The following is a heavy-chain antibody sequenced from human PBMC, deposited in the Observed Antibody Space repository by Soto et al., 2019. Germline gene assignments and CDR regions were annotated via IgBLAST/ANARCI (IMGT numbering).Heavy chain of an antibody. CDR3: TTSSSGTGADYYYYGMDV. D-gene: IGHD1-26*01. J-gene: IGHJ6*02. CDR1: GFTFSNAW. Sequence: ESGGGLVKPGGSLRLSCAASGFTFSNAWMNWVRQAPGKGLEWVGRIKSKTDGGTTDYAAPVKGRFTISRDDSKNTLYLQMNSLKTEDTAVYYCTTSSSGTGADYYYYGMDVWGQGTTVTVSS. V-gene: IGHV3-15*07. CDR2: IKSKTDGGTT.